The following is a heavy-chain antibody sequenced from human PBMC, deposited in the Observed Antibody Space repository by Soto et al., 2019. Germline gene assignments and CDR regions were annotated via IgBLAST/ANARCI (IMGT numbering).Heavy chain of an antibody. V-gene: IGHV3-9*01. J-gene: IGHJ2*01. Sequence: PGGSLRLSCAASGFTFDDYAMHWVRQAPGEGLEWVSGISSNRDNIAYADSVKGRFTISRDNAKNSLYLQMNSLRAEDTALYYCAKDWARTLWYFDLWGRGTLVTVSS. CDR3: AKDWARTLWYFDL. CDR2: ISSNRDNI. CDR1: GFTFDDYA.